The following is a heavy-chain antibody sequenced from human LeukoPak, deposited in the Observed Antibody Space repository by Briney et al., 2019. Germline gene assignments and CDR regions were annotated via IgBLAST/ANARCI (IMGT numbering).Heavy chain of an antibody. D-gene: IGHD1-26*01. CDR3: ARAYSGTYEDY. Sequence: KPGGSLRLSCAASGFTFSSYSMNWVRQAPGKGLEWVSSISSSSGYIDYADSVKGRFTISRDNAKKSLYLQMNTLRAEDTAVYYCARAYSGTYEDYWGQGTLVTVSS. V-gene: IGHV3-21*01. CDR2: ISSSSGYI. CDR1: GFTFSSYS. J-gene: IGHJ4*02.